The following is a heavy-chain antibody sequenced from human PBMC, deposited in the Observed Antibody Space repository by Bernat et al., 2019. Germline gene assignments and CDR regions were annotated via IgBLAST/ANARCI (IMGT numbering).Heavy chain of an antibody. Sequence: QVQLVESGGGVVQPGRSLRLSCAASGFTFRSYGMHWVRQAPGKGLEWVAVISYDGSNKYYADSVKGRFTISRDNSKNTLYLQMNSLRAEDTAVYYCASFGEYPFDYWGQGTLVTVSS. CDR1: GFTFRSYG. CDR3: ASFGEYPFDY. V-gene: IGHV3-30*03. CDR2: ISYDGSNK. D-gene: IGHD3-10*01. J-gene: IGHJ4*02.